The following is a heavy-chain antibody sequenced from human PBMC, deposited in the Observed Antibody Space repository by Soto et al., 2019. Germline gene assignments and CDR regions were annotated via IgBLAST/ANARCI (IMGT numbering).Heavy chain of an antibody. D-gene: IGHD3-3*01. CDR1: GFTFSSYE. V-gene: IGHV3-48*03. J-gene: IGHJ6*02. CDR3: ARDDDFWSGTYYYYYGMDV. CDR2: ISSSGSTI. Sequence: VGSLRLSCAASGFTFSSYEMNWVRQAPGKGLEWVSYISSSGSTIYYADSVKGRFTISRDNAKNSLYLQMNSLRAEDTAVYYCARDDDFWSGTYYYYYGMDVWGQGTTVTVSS.